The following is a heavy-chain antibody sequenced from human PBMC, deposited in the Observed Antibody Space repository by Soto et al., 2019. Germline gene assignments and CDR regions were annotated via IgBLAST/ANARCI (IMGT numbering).Heavy chain of an antibody. V-gene: IGHV3-30*03. D-gene: IGHD3-22*01. J-gene: IGHJ4*02. CDR3: SEHYYDSSGFNFEY. Sequence: GGPFRVSYAASEFAFAPYFMKCVRPAAGKGLEWVAVISYDGSHKYYADSVRGRFTISRDNSKNTLYLQMNSLRAEDTAVYYCSEHYYDSSGFNFEYWGQGLLVNGSA. CDR1: EFAFAPYF. CDR2: ISYDGSHK.